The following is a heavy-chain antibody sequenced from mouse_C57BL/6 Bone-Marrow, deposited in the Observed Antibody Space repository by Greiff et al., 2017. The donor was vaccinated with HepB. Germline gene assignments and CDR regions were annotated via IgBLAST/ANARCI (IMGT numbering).Heavy chain of an antibody. V-gene: IGHV1-5*01. CDR1: GYTFTSYW. J-gene: IGHJ3*01. CDR2: IYPGNSDT. CDR3: TNHYGSCYVWFAY. Sequence: VQLKQSGTVLARPGASVKMSCKTSGYTFTSYWMHWVKQRPGQGLEWIGAIYPGNSDTSYNQKFKGKAKLTAVTSASTAYMELSSLTNEDSAVYYGTNHYGSCYVWFAYWGRGTLVTVSA. D-gene: IGHD1-1*01.